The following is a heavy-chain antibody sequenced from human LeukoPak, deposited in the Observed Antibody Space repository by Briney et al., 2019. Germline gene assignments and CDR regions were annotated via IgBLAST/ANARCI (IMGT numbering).Heavy chain of an antibody. CDR3: AKTGGYCSSASCPDKYGMDV. V-gene: IGHV3-23*01. J-gene: IGHJ6*04. CDR2: ISGSGGST. CDR1: GFTFSSYA. D-gene: IGHD2-2*01. Sequence: PGGSLRLSCAASGFTFSSYAMSWVRQAPGKGLEWVSAISGSGGSTYYADSVKGRFTISRDNPKNTLYLQMNSLGAEDTAVYYCAKTGGYCSSASCPDKYGMDVWGKGTTVTVSS.